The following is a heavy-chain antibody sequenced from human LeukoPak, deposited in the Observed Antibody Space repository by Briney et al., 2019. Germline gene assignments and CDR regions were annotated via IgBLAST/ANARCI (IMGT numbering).Heavy chain of an antibody. CDR3: ARVGGSNAFDI. CDR2: INSDGSST. D-gene: IGHD1-26*01. V-gene: IGHV3-74*01. CDR1: GFTFSSYW. J-gene: IGHJ3*02. Sequence: GGSLRLSCAASGFTFSSYWVHWVRQAPGKGLVWVSPINSDGSSTSYADSVKGRFTIPRDNAKNTLSLQMNSLRAEDTAVYYCARVGGSNAFDIWGQGTMVIVSS.